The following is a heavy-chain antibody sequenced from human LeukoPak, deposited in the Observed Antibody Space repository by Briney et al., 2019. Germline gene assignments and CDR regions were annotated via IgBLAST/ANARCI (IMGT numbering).Heavy chain of an antibody. CDR1: GYTFTSNY. J-gene: IGHJ4*02. CDR3: AREGPGFDY. V-gene: IGHV1-46*01. Sequence: ASVKVSCKASGYTFTSNYMHWVRQAPGQGLEWMGIINPSGGSTIYAQKFQGRVTMTRDTSTSTAYMELSSLRSEDTAVYYCAREGPGFDYWGQGTLVTVSS. D-gene: IGHD1-14*01. CDR2: INPSGGST.